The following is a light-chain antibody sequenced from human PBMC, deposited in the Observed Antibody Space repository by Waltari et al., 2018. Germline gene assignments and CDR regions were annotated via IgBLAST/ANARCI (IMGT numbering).Light chain of an antibody. V-gene: IGKV3-11*01. J-gene: IGKJ3*01. CDR1: QSVSSY. CDR3: QQRSNWPVFT. Sequence: ATLSLSPGERATLSCRASQSVSSYLAWYQQKPGQAPRLLIYDASNRATGIPARFSGSGSGTDFTLTISSLEPEDFAVYYCQQRSNWPVFTFGPGTKVDI. CDR2: DAS.